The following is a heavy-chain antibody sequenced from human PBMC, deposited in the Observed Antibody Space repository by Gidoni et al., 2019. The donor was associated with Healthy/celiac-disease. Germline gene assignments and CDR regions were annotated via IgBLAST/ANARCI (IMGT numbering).Heavy chain of an antibody. J-gene: IGHJ4*02. Sequence: EVQLVESGGGLVQPGRSLRLSCAASGFTFDDYAMHWVRQAPGKGLEWVSGISWNSGSIGYADSVKGRFTISRDNAKNSLYLQMNSLRAEDTALYYCAKESGPYSYGFDYWGQGTLVTVSS. CDR1: GFTFDDYA. D-gene: IGHD5-18*01. V-gene: IGHV3-9*01. CDR3: AKESGPYSYGFDY. CDR2: ISWNSGSI.